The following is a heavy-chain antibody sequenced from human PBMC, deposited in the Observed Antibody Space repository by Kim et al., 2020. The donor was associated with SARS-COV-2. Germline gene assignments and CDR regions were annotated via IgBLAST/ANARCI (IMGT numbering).Heavy chain of an antibody. CDR1: GGSFSGYY. J-gene: IGHJ4*02. CDR2: INHSGST. CDR3: ARGILDYYDSSGYDY. D-gene: IGHD3-22*01. Sequence: SETLSLTCAVYGGSFSGYYWSWIRQPPGKGLEWIGEINHSGSTNYNPSLKSRVTISVDTSKNQFSLKLSSVTAADTAVYYCARGILDYYDSSGYDYWGQGTLVTVSS. V-gene: IGHV4-34*01.